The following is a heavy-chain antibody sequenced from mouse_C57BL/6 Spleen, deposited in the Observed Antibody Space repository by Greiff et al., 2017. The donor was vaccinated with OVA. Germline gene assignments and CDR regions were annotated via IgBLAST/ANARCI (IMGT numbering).Heavy chain of an antibody. J-gene: IGHJ2*01. D-gene: IGHD3-3*01. CDR2: ISDGGSYT. CDR1: GFTFSSYA. V-gene: IGHV5-4*01. CDR3: AREGGTEYYFDY. Sequence: EVKLQESGGGLVKPGGSLKLSCAASGFTFSSYAMSWVRQTPEKRLEWVATISDGGSYTYYPDNVKGRFTISRDNAKNNLYLQMSHLKSEDTAMYYCAREGGTEYYFDYWGQGTTLTVSS.